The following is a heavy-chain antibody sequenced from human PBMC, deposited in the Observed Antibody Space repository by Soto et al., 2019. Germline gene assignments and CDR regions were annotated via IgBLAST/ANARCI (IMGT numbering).Heavy chain of an antibody. Sequence: PSETLSLTCTVSGGSISSYYWSWIRQPPGKGLEWIGYIYYSGSTNYNPSLKSRVTISVDTSKNQFSLKLSSVTAADTAVYYCARLGYCSSTSCPDAFDIWGQGTMVTVSS. V-gene: IGHV4-59*08. D-gene: IGHD2-2*01. J-gene: IGHJ3*02. CDR2: IYYSGST. CDR1: GGSISSYY. CDR3: ARLGYCSSTSCPDAFDI.